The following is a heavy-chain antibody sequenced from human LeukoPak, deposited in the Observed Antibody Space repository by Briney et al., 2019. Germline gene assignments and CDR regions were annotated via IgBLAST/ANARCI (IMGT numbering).Heavy chain of an antibody. CDR3: ARRGYSGYDFDY. CDR2: IYPGDSDT. D-gene: IGHD5-12*01. V-gene: IGHV5-51*01. CDR1: GYSFTSYW. J-gene: IGHJ4*02. Sequence: GESLKISCTGSGYSFTSYWIDWVRQMPGKGLEWMGIIYPGDSDTRYSTSFQGQVTISADKSISTAYLQWSGLRASDTAMYYCARRGYSGYDFDYWGQGTLVTVSS.